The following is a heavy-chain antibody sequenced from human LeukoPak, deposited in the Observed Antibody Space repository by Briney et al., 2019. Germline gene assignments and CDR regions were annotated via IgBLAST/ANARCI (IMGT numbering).Heavy chain of an antibody. Sequence: GGSLRLSCAASGFTFSSYWMSWVRQAPGKGLEWVANIKQDGSEKDYVDSVKGRFTISRDNAKNSLYLQMNNLRAEDTAVHYCARYCGGDCYGMDVWGQGTTVTVSS. CDR2: IKQDGSEK. V-gene: IGHV3-7*01. CDR1: GFTFSSYW. CDR3: ARYCGGDCYGMDV. J-gene: IGHJ6*02. D-gene: IGHD2-21*01.